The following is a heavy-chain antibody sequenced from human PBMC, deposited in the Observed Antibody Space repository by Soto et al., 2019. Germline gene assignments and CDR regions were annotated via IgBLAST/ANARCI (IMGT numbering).Heavy chain of an antibody. CDR1: GFSFSDYY. V-gene: IGHV3-11*01. D-gene: IGHD2-15*01. CDR3: AKVYCYSGACFQYFQH. Sequence: PGGSLRLSCAASGFSFSDYYMSWIRQAPGKGLEWVSYTSRGGSTIYYADSVKGRFTISRDNAKNSLYLQMNSLRAEDTAVYYCAKVYCYSGACFQYFQHWGQGTLVTVSS. J-gene: IGHJ1*01. CDR2: TSRGGSTI.